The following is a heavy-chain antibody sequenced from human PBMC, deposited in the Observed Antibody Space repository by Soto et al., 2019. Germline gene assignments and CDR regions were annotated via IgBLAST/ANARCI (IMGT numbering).Heavy chain of an antibody. V-gene: IGHV3-74*01. J-gene: IGHJ4*02. D-gene: IGHD1-1*01. Sequence: EVQLVESGGGLVQPGGSLTLSCSASGFAFNDYWMHWVRQSPGKGLVWVSRIRGDGSGSNYADSVKGRFTISRDNAKNTVYLQMNRLRAEDTAVYYCARVPTTRACMGIDYWGQGTLGTVSS. CDR2: IRGDGSGS. CDR3: ARVPTTRACMGIDY. CDR1: GFAFNDYW.